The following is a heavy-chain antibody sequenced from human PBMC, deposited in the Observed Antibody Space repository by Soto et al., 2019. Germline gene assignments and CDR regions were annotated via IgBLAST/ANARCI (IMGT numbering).Heavy chain of an antibody. D-gene: IGHD6-6*01. J-gene: IGHJ6*03. CDR1: GFSLSTSGMC. V-gene: IGHV2-70*11. Sequence: SGPTLVNPTQTLTLTCTFSGFSLSTSGMCVSWIRQRPGKALEWLARIDWDDDKYYSTSLKTRLTISKDTSKNQVVLTMTNMDPVDTATYYCARIRYSRSSGYYHYYMDVWGKGTTVTVSS. CDR3: ARIRYSRSSGYYHYYMDV. CDR2: IDWDDDK.